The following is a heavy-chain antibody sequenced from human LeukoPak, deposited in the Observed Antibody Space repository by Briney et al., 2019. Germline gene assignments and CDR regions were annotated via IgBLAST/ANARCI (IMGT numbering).Heavy chain of an antibody. V-gene: IGHV3-74*01. D-gene: IGHD2-2*01. CDR2: INSDGSST. CDR1: GFTFSSYW. CDR3: AIRYCSSTSCPFDP. Sequence: AGYLRLSCAASGFTFSSYWMHWVRQAPGNGLVWVSRINSDGSSTSHADSVKGRFTISRDNAKNTLYLQMNSLRAEDTAVYYCAIRYCSSTSCPFDPWGEGALVTVSS. J-gene: IGHJ5*02.